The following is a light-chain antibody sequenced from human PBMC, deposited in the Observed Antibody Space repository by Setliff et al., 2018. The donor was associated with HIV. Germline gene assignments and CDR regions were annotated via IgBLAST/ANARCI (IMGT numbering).Light chain of an antibody. CDR2: DDM. V-gene: IGLV3-21*03. CDR1: RIGSKS. Sequence: SYELTQPPSVSVAPGTTARITCGGNRIGSKSVHWYQQKPGQAPVLVVHDDMDRPSGIPDRFSGSNSGNTATLTISRVEAGDEADYYCQVWDSTSDHVIFGGGTKVTV. J-gene: IGLJ2*01. CDR3: QVWDSTSDHVI.